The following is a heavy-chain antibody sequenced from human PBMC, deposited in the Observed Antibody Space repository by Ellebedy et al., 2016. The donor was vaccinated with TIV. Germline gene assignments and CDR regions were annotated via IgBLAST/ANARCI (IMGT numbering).Heavy chain of an antibody. CDR3: ARDFYGMDV. Sequence: GGSLRLSXAASGFTFSSYGMHWVRQAPGKGLEWVAVIWYDGSNKYYADSVKGRFTISRDNSKNTLYLQMNSLRAEDTAVYYCARDFYGMDVWGQGTTVTVSS. CDR2: IWYDGSNK. V-gene: IGHV3-33*01. J-gene: IGHJ6*02. CDR1: GFTFSSYG.